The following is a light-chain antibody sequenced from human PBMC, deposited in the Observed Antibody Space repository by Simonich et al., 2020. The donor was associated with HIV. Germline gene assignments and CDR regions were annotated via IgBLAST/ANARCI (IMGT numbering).Light chain of an antibody. J-gene: IGLJ3*02. CDR2: DVS. Sequence: QSALTQPASVSGSPGQSITISCTGTSSDVGGYNFVSWYQQHPGKAPKLIIYDVSKWPSGVSLRFSGSKSGNTASLSISGLQAEDEADYYCASYTSSTTWVFGGGTKLTVL. CDR1: SSDVGGYNF. CDR3: ASYTSSTTWV. V-gene: IGLV2-14*03.